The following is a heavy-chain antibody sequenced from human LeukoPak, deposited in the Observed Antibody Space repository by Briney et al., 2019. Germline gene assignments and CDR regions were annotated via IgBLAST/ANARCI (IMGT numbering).Heavy chain of an antibody. J-gene: IGHJ4*02. D-gene: IGHD3-16*01. Sequence: GASVKVSCKXSGYTFTSYYMHWVRQTPGQGLEWMGIINPSGGSTSYAQKFQGRVTMTRDTSTSTVYMELSSLRSEDTAVYYCARVTDYVWGSSQYYFDYWAREPWSPSPQ. CDR2: INPSGGST. V-gene: IGHV1-46*01. CDR3: ARVTDYVWGSSQYYFDY. CDR1: GYTFTSYY.